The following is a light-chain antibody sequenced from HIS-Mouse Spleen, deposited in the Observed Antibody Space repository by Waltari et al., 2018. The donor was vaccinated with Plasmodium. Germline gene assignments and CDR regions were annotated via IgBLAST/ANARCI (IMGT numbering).Light chain of an antibody. CDR1: ALPTKY. V-gene: IGLV3-10*01. Sequence: SYKLTQPPSVSVSPGQTARITCSGDALPTKYAYWYQQKSGQAPVLVIYEDSKRPSGIPERFSGSSSGTMATLTISGAQVEDEADYYCYSTDSSGNHRVFGGGTKLTVL. J-gene: IGLJ3*02. CDR2: EDS. CDR3: YSTDSSGNHRV.